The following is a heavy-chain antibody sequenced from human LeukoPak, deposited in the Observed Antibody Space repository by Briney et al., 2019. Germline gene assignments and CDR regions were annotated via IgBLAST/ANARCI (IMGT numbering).Heavy chain of an antibody. D-gene: IGHD6-19*01. CDR2: IDPSGGST. CDR3: ARRPGIAVAGVWFDP. CDR1: GYTFTSYY. V-gene: IGHV1-46*01. Sequence: GASVKVSCKASGYTFTSYYMHWVRQAPGQGLEWMGIIDPSGGSTSYAQKFQGRVTMTRDTSTSTVYMELSSLRSEDTAVYYCARRPGIAVAGVWFDPWGQGTLVTVSS. J-gene: IGHJ5*02.